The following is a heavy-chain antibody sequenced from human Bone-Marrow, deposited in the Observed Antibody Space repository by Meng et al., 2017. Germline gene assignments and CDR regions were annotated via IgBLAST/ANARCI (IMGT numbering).Heavy chain of an antibody. D-gene: IGHD3-10*01. J-gene: IGHJ1*01. CDR2: INPNSGGT. CDR1: GFTFSSYA. Sequence: TCAASGFTFSSYAMHWVRQAPGQGLEWMGRINPNSGGTNYAQKFQGRVTMTRDTSISTAYMELSRLRSDDTAVYYCARDPFPWFGEPGDAEYFQHWGQGTLVTVSS. CDR3: ARDPFPWFGEPGDAEYFQH. V-gene: IGHV1-2*06.